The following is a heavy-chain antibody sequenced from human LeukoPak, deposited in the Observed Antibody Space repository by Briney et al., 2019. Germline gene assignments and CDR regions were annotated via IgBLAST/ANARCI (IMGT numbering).Heavy chain of an antibody. V-gene: IGHV1-8*03. CDR3: ARGRRDVFDI. Sequence: ASVKVSCKASGYTFTFYNIQWVRQAAGQGLEWMGWMNPHSGNTGYAQKFLGRITLTRNTSTSMAYMELTSLKSEDTAVYYCARGRRDVFDIWGQGTTVTVS. J-gene: IGHJ3*02. CDR1: GYTFTFYN. CDR2: MNPHSGNT.